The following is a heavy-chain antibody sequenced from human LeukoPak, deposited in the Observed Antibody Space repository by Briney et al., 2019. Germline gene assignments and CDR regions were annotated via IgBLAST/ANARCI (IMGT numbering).Heavy chain of an antibody. Sequence: SVKVSCKASGGTFSSYAISWVRQAPGQGLEWMGGIIPIFGTANYAQKFQGRVTNTTDESTSTAYMELSSLRSEDTAVYYCARSRQLGRGDYYYYYMDVWGKGTTVTVSS. V-gene: IGHV1-69*05. CDR3: ARSRQLGRGDYYYYYMDV. CDR2: IIPIFGTA. CDR1: GGTFSSYA. D-gene: IGHD6-6*01. J-gene: IGHJ6*03.